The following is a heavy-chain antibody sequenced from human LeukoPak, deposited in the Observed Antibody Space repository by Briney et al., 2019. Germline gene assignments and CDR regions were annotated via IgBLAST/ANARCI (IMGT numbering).Heavy chain of an antibody. Sequence: GGSLRLSCAASGFTFSSYGMHWVRQAPGKGLEWVAFIRYDGSNKYYADSVKGRFTISRDNSKNTLYLQMNSLRAEDTAVYYCAINDVLLWFGEFIWGQGTLDTVSS. CDR1: GFTFSSYG. V-gene: IGHV3-30*02. D-gene: IGHD3-10*01. CDR3: AINDVLLWFGEFI. CDR2: IRYDGSNK. J-gene: IGHJ4*02.